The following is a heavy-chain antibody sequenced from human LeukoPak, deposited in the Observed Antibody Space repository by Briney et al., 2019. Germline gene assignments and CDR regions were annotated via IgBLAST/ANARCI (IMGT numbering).Heavy chain of an antibody. Sequence: SETLSLTCTVSGGSISSHYWSWIRQPPGNRLEWIGHIYYSGITNYNPSLKSRVTISVDTSKNQFSLKLSSVTAADTAVYYCARDILSYSYYMDIWGKGTTVTVSS. CDR1: GGSISSHY. D-gene: IGHD3-10*01. J-gene: IGHJ6*03. V-gene: IGHV4-59*11. CDR2: IYYSGIT. CDR3: ARDILSYSYYMDI.